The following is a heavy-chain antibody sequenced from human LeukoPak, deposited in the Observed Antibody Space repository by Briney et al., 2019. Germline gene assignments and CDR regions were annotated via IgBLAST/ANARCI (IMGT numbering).Heavy chain of an antibody. J-gene: IGHJ6*02. CDR1: GYSFTSYW. Sequence: GESLKISCRGSGYSFTSYWIGWVRQMPGKGLEWMGIIYPGDSDTRYSPSFQGQVIISADKSISTAYLQWSSLKASDTAMYYCASWVGSGGSCYSGCYGMDVWGQGTTVTVSS. V-gene: IGHV5-51*01. CDR3: ASWVGSGGSCYSGCYGMDV. D-gene: IGHD2-15*01. CDR2: IYPGDSDT.